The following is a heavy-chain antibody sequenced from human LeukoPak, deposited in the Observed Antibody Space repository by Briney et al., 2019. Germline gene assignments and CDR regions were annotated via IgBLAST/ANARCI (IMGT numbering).Heavy chain of an antibody. V-gene: IGHV4-59*01. CDR3: ARDQHDTLYYYDSRHYWYFDL. Sequence: SETLSLTCTVSGGSISSYYWTWIRQSPGKGLEWIGYIYHSGSTNYNPSLKSRATMSVDTSKNQFSLKLRYVTAADTAVYYCARDQHDTLYYYDSRHYWYFDLWGRGTLVTVSS. J-gene: IGHJ2*01. D-gene: IGHD3-22*01. CDR1: GGSISSYY. CDR2: IYHSGST.